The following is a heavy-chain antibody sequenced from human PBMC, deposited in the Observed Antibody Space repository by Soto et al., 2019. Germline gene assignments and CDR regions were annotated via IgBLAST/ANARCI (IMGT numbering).Heavy chain of an antibody. Sequence: GGSLRLSCAASGFIFSIYAMTWVRQAPGKGLEWVSGISGSGDSTYYADSVKGRFTISRDNSKNMVYLQMNSLRAEDTAVYYCAKAAGGITSGGVIPSWGLGTLVTVSS. D-gene: IGHD3-16*01. CDR1: GFIFSIYA. J-gene: IGHJ4*02. CDR3: AKAAGGITSGGVIPS. CDR2: ISGSGDST. V-gene: IGHV3-23*01.